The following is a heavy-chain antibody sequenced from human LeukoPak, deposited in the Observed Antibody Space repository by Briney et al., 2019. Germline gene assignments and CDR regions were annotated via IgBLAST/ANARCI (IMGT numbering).Heavy chain of an antibody. V-gene: IGHV4-31*03. J-gene: IGHJ4*02. D-gene: IGHD3-22*01. Sequence: SETLSLTCTVSGGSISSGGYYWSWIRQHPGKGLEWIGYIYYSGSTYYNPSLKSRVTISVDTSKNQFSLKLSSATAADTAVYYCARVTVGITYFDYWGQGTLVTVSS. CDR1: GGSISSGGYY. CDR2: IYYSGST. CDR3: ARVTVGITYFDY.